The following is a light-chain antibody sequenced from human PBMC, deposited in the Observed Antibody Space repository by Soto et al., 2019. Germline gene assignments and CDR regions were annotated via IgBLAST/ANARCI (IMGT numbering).Light chain of an antibody. CDR2: GAS. CDR1: QSVSSRY. J-gene: IGKJ3*01. Sequence: EIVLTQSPGTLSLSPGERATLSCRASQSVSSRYLAWYQQKPGQAHRLLIYGASSRATGIPDRFSGSGSGTDFALTISRREPEAFAVYYCQRYGSLPPGFTFGPGTKVDIK. V-gene: IGKV3-20*01. CDR3: QRYGSLPPGFT.